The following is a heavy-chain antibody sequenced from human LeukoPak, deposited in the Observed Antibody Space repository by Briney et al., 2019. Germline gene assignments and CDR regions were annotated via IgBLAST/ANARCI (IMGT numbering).Heavy chain of an antibody. CDR3: ARGGGIYYYGSGSYSNDY. V-gene: IGHV4-34*01. Sequence: PSETLSLTCAVYGGSFSGYYWSWIRQPPGKGLEWIGEINHSGSTNHNPSLKSRVTISVDTSKNQFSLKLSSVTAADTAVYYCARGGGIYYYGSGSYSNDYWGQGTLVTVSS. J-gene: IGHJ4*02. CDR1: GGSFSGYY. CDR2: INHSGST. D-gene: IGHD3-10*01.